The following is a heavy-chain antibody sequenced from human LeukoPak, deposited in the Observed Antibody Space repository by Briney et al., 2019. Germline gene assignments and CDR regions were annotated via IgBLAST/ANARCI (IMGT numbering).Heavy chain of an antibody. CDR1: GFTFSNYE. D-gene: IGHD3-10*01. V-gene: IGHV3-48*03. Sequence: GGSLRLSCAASGFTFSNYEMKWVRQAPGKGLQWVSYISSSGTTKYYADSVKGRFTISRDNAKNSLYLQMNSLRAEDTAVYYCARVLYGSGSEYFDYWGQGTLVTVSS. J-gene: IGHJ4*02. CDR3: ARVLYGSGSEYFDY. CDR2: ISSSGTTK.